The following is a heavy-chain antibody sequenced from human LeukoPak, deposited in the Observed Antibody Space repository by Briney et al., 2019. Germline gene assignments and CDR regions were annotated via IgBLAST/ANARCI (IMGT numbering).Heavy chain of an antibody. CDR1: GFTFDDYG. J-gene: IGHJ4*02. D-gene: IGHD6-19*01. CDR3: GRGSGWIFNY. V-gene: IGHV3-20*04. CDR2: INWNGGST. Sequence: GGSLRLSCAASGFTFDDYGMSWVRQAPGKGLEWVSGINWNGGSTGYADSVKGRFTISRDNAKNSLYLQMNSLRAEDTAVYYCGRGSGWIFNYWGQGTLVTVSS.